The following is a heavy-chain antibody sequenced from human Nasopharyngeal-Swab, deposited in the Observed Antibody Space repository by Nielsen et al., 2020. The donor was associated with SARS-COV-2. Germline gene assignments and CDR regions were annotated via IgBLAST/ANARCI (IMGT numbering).Heavy chain of an antibody. Sequence: SETLSLTCTVSGGSISSYHWSWIRQPPGTGLEWIGYIYYSGSTNYNPSLKSRVTISVDTSKNQFSLKLSSVTAADTAVYYCARGGDFWSGPAKTYYFDYWGQGTLVTVSS. D-gene: IGHD3-3*01. CDR1: GGSISSYH. J-gene: IGHJ4*02. V-gene: IGHV4-59*01. CDR2: IYYSGST. CDR3: ARGGDFWSGPAKTYYFDY.